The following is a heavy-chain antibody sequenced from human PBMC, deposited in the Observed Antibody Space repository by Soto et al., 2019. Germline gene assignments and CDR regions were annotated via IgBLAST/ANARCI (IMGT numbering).Heavy chain of an antibody. CDR1: GYSFTSYW. J-gene: IGHJ6*02. D-gene: IGHD6-19*01. CDR3: ARLGRALAGIGYGMDV. V-gene: IGHV5-10-1*01. Sequence: GESLKISCKGSGYSFTSYWISWVRQMPGKGLEWMGRIDPSDSYTNYSPSFQGHVTISADKSISTAYLQWSSLKASDTAMYYCARLGRALAGIGYGMDVWGQGTTVTVSS. CDR2: IDPSDSYT.